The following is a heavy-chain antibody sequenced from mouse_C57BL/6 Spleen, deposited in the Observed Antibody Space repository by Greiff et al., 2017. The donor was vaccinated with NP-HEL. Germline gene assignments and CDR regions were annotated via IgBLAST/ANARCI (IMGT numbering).Heavy chain of an antibody. J-gene: IGHJ4*01. Sequence: EVKLVESGEGLVKPGGSLKLSCAASGFTFSSYAMSWVRQTPEKRLEWVAYISSGGDYIYYADTVKGRFTISRDNARNTLYLQMSSLKSEDTAMYYCTRVEYDAAMDYWGQGNSVTVSS. V-gene: IGHV5-9-1*02. CDR1: GFTFSSYA. CDR3: TRVEYDAAMDY. D-gene: IGHD2-14*01. CDR2: ISSGGDYI.